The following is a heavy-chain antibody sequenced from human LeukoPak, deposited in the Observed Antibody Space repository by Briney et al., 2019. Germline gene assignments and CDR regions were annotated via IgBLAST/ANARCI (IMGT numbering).Heavy chain of an antibody. CDR2: INSRGSTI. J-gene: IGHJ4*02. V-gene: IGHV3-48*03. CDR1: GFTFSSYD. Sequence: PGGPLRLSCAASGFTFSSYDMNWVRQSPGKGLEWLSYINSRGSTIYYADSVKGRFTISRDNAKNLLYLQMNSLRADDTAVYYCARDDPGMAVGVGDYWGQGTLVIVSS. CDR3: ARDDPGMAVGVGDY. D-gene: IGHD6-19*01.